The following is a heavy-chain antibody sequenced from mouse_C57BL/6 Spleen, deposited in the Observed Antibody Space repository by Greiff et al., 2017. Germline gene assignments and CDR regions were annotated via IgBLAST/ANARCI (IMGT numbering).Heavy chain of an antibody. CDR2: IVPISGGT. CDR1: GYTFTSYW. V-gene: IGHV1-72*01. CDR3: SRLGDYDYVDFDY. J-gene: IGHJ2*01. Sequence: VQLQQPGAELVKPGASVKLSCKASGYTFTSYWMHWVKQRPGRGLEWIGRIVPISGGTKNNEKFKSKATLTVDKPSSTAYMQLSSRTSKDSAVYYCSRLGDYDYVDFDYWGQGTTLTVSS. D-gene: IGHD2-4*01.